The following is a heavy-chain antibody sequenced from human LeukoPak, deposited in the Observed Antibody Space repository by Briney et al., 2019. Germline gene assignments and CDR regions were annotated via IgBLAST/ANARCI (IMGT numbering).Heavy chain of an antibody. D-gene: IGHD4-23*01. CDR2: INPTGGT. Sequence: ASVRVSCKASGYTFTGYYMHWVRQAPGQGLEWMGWINPTGGTRYAQEFQGRVTVTRDTSISTAYMELSGLTSDDTAVYYCARDYYGGNAFDPWGQGTLVTVSS. CDR3: ARDYYGGNAFDP. CDR1: GYTFTGYY. J-gene: IGHJ5*02. V-gene: IGHV1-2*02.